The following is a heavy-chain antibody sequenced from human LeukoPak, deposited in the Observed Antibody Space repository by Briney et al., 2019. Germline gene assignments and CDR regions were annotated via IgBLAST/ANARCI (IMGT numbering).Heavy chain of an antibody. CDR3: AKDSGVIRYFDWLSPGGYFDY. CDR2: ISYDGSNK. D-gene: IGHD3-9*01. Sequence: PGRSLRLSCAASGFTFSSYGMHWVRQAPGKGLEWVAVISYDGSNKYYAYSVKGRFTISRDNSKNTLYLQMNSLRAEDTAVYYCAKDSGVIRYFDWLSPGGYFDYWGQGTLVTVSS. J-gene: IGHJ4*02. CDR1: GFTFSSYG. V-gene: IGHV3-30*18.